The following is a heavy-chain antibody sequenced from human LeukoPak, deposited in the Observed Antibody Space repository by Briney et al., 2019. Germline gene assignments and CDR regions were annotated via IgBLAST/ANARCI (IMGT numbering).Heavy chain of an antibody. CDR2: ISYDGSNK. CDR3: ASFRHTDI. Sequence: GGSLRLSCAASGFTFSSYGMHWVRQAPGKGLEWVAVISYDGSNKYYADSVKGRFTISRDNSKNTLYLQVNSLRVEDTAVYYCASFRHTDIWGQGTTVTVSP. V-gene: IGHV3-30*03. J-gene: IGHJ3*02. D-gene: IGHD6-6*01. CDR1: GFTFSSYG.